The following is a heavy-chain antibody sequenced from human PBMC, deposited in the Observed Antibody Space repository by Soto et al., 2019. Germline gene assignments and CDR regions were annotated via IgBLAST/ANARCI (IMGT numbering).Heavy chain of an antibody. CDR1: GGSISSYY. CDR2: IYYRGST. D-gene: IGHD2-2*01. J-gene: IGHJ6*03. V-gene: IGHV4-59*01. Sequence: PSETLSLTCTVSGGSISSYYWSWIRQPPGKEQVWIGYIYYRGSTNYNPSLKSRVTISVDTSKNQFSLKLSSVTAADTAVYYCARIVVPAAMWLDYYYYYMDVWGKGTTVTVSS. CDR3: ARIVVPAAMWLDYYYYYMDV.